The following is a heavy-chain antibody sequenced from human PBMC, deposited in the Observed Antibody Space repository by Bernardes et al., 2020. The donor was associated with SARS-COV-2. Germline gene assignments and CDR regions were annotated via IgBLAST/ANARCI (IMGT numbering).Heavy chain of an antibody. J-gene: IGHJ6*02. V-gene: IGHV1-46*01. D-gene: IGHD2-2*01. CDR2: INPSGGST. Sequence: ASVKVSCKASGYTFTSYYMHWVRQAPGQGLEWMGIINPSGGSTSYAQKFQGRVTMTRDTSTSTVYMELSSLRSEDTAVYYCARDIVVVPAAIQGGRYYYYGMDVWGQGTMVIVSS. CDR3: ARDIVVVPAAIQGGRYYYYGMDV. CDR1: GYTFTSYY.